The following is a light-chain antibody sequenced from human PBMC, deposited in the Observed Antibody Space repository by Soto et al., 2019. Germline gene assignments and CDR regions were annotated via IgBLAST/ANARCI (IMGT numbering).Light chain of an antibody. J-gene: IGKJ2*01. CDR1: QSVEKH. V-gene: IGKV3-15*01. CDR3: QQSHNWYT. CDR2: GAS. Sequence: EILLTQYPATLSGSPGERATLSWRASQSVEKHLHWYQQKPGQAPRLLIYGASTRATGIPARLSGSGSGTEFTLTINSMQSEDFAVYYCQQSHNWYTFGQGTKVDIK.